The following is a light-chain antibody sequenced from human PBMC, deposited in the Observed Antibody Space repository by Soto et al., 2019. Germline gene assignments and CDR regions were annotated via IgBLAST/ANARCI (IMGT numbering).Light chain of an antibody. J-gene: IGKJ1*01. CDR2: AAS. Sequence: DIQMAQAPSSLSASVGDRVTITCRASQCISNYFNWDQQKPGKAPKLLIYAASSMQRGVPSRFSGSVSETDLTLTISRLQPDDSATYCCHPSFSPLWTFRQGTKVEV. CDR3: HPSFSPLWT. CDR1: QCISNY. V-gene: IGKV1-39*01.